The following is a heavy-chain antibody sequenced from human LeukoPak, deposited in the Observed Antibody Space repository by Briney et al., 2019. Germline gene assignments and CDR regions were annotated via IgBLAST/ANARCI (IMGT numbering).Heavy chain of an antibody. V-gene: IGHV4-59*01. CDR3: AREASCSSTSCYAHFDY. D-gene: IGHD2-2*01. J-gene: IGHJ4*02. CDR1: GGSISSYY. Sequence: SETLTLTCTVSGGSISSYYWSWIRQPPGKGLEWIGYIYYSGSTNYNPSLKSRVTISVDTSKNQFSLKLSSVTAADTAVYYCAREASCSSTSCYAHFDYWGQGTLVTVSS. CDR2: IYYSGST.